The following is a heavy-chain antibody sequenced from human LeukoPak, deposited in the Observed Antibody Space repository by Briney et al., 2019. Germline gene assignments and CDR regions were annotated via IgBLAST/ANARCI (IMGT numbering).Heavy chain of an antibody. CDR3: ARGGPYYDFWSGKHNWFDP. CDR2: INHSGST. J-gene: IGHJ5*02. CDR1: GGSFSGYY. V-gene: IGHV4-34*01. D-gene: IGHD3-3*01. Sequence: SETLSLTCAVCGGSFSGYYWSWIRQPPGKGLEWIGEINHSGSTNYNPSLKSRVTISVDTSKNQFSLKLSSVTAADTAVYYCARGGPYYDFWSGKHNWFDPWGQGTLVTVSS.